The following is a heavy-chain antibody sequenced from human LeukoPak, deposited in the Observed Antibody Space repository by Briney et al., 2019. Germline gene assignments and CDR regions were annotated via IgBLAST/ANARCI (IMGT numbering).Heavy chain of an antibody. CDR1: GFTFSSYG. J-gene: IGHJ5*02. CDR2: ISYDGSNK. V-gene: IGHV3-30*18. D-gene: IGHD3-22*01. Sequence: GGSLRLSCAASGFTFSSYGMHWDRQAPGKGLEWVAVISYDGSNKYYADSVKGRFTISRDNSKNTLYLQMNSLRAEDTAVYYCAKDNSYDSDWFDPWGQGTLVTVSS. CDR3: AKDNSYDSDWFDP.